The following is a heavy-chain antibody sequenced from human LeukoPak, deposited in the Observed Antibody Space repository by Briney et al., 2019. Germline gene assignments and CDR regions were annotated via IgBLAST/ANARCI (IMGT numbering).Heavy chain of an antibody. CDR3: ARHGGDCSGGTCYLSNWFGP. D-gene: IGHD2-15*01. CDR2: IFPGDSDT. Sequence: GESLKISCKGSGYSFTNYWFGWVRQMPGKGREWIGIIFPGDSDTRYSPSFQGQVTIPTDKSISTAYLQWSSLKASDTAMYYCARHGGDCSGGTCYLSNWFGPWGQGTLVTVSS. V-gene: IGHV5-51*01. J-gene: IGHJ5*02. CDR1: GYSFTNYW.